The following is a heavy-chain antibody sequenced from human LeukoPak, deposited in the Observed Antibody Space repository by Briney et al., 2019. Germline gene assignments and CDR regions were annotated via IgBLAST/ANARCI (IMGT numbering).Heavy chain of an antibody. J-gene: IGHJ6*03. Sequence: SETLSLTCTASGASISTYYWSWIRQPPGEGLEWIAYIAPSGGAVYNPSLNSRLTVSVDTSKNQFSLKLNSVTAADTAVYYCARHVATTVTRGYSCHPMDVWGKGTTVSVSS. V-gene: IGHV4-4*09. D-gene: IGHD4-17*01. CDR2: IAPSGGA. CDR3: ARHVATTVTRGYSCHPMDV. CDR1: GASISTYY.